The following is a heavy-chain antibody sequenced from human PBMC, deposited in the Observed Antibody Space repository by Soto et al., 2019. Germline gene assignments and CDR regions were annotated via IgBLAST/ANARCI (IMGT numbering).Heavy chain of an antibody. V-gene: IGHV3-33*06. D-gene: IGHD1-26*01. Sequence: GGSLRLSCVASGFTFSSYGMHWVRQAPGKGLEWVAVIWYDGSNKYYADSVKGRFTISRDDSKNTLYLQMNSLRAEDTAVYYCAKEGGLSGSYYISSSYYFDYWGQGTLVTVSS. CDR1: GFTFSSYG. J-gene: IGHJ4*02. CDR3: AKEGGLSGSYYISSSYYFDY. CDR2: IWYDGSNK.